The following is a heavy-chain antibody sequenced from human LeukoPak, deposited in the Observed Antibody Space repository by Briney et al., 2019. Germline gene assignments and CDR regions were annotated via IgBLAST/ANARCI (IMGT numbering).Heavy chain of an antibody. D-gene: IGHD3-10*01. J-gene: IGHJ4*02. CDR2: ISSNGGST. CDR3: VKGGWFGEFDY. CDR1: GFTFSSYA. Sequence: PGGSLRLSCSASGFTFSSYAMHWVRQAPGKGLEYVSAISSNGGSTYCADSVKGRFTISGDNSKNTLYLQMSSLRAEDTAVYYCVKGGWFGEFDYWGQGTLVTVSS. V-gene: IGHV3-64D*06.